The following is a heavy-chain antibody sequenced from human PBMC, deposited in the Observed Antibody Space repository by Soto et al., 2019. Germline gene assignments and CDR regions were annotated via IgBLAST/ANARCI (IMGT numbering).Heavy chain of an antibody. CDR1: CGSLNAYF. CDR2: IYYSGST. Sequence: SETLSLTCTVSCGSLNAYFWTWIRQPPGKGLEWIGYIYYSGSTNYNPSLKSRVSISLHTSKNQFSLKLSSVTAADTAVYYCARGVDRQWADYWGQGTLVTVSS. D-gene: IGHD6-19*01. V-gene: IGHV4-59*01. CDR3: ARGVDRQWADY. J-gene: IGHJ4*02.